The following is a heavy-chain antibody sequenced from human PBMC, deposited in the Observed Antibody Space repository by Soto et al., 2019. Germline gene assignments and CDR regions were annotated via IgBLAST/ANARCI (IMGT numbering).Heavy chain of an antibody. CDR1: GFTFSNYA. D-gene: IGHD6-13*01. V-gene: IGHV3-23*01. CDR2: ISGSGSST. Sequence: PGGSLRLSCAASGFTFSNYAMSWVRQAPGKGLEWVSAISGSGSSTYYADSVKGRFVISRDNSKNTLYLQMNSLRAEDTAVYYCALLTPSSTYNWGLGTLVTVSS. J-gene: IGHJ4*02. CDR3: ALLTPSSTYN.